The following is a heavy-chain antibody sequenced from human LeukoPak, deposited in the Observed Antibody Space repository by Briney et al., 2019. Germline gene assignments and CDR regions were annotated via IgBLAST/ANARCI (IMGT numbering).Heavy chain of an antibody. V-gene: IGHV3-48*03. CDR2: ISSSGSTI. D-gene: IGHD2-15*01. Sequence: GGSLRLSCAASGFTFSSYEMNWVRQAPGKGLEWVSYISSSGSTIYYADSVKGRFTISRDNSKNTLYLQMNSLRAGDTAVYYCAKTLGYCSGGSCYSGVIDYWGQGTLVTVSS. CDR1: GFTFSSYE. J-gene: IGHJ4*02. CDR3: AKTLGYCSGGSCYSGVIDY.